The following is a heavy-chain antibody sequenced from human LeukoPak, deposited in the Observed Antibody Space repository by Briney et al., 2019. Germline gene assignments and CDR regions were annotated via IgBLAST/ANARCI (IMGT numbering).Heavy chain of an antibody. Sequence: SETLSLTCTVSGGSISSYYWSWIRQPAGKGLEWIGRIYTSGSTNYNPSLKSRVTMSVDTSKNQFSLKLSSVTAADTAVYCCARVTPYYGDYVDYFDYWGQGTLVTVSS. CDR1: GGSISSYY. CDR2: IYTSGST. CDR3: ARVTPYYGDYVDYFDY. D-gene: IGHD4-17*01. V-gene: IGHV4-4*07. J-gene: IGHJ4*02.